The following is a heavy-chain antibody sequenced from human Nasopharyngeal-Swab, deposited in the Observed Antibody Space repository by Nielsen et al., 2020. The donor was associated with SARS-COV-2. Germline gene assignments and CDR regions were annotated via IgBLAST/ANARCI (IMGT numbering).Heavy chain of an antibody. J-gene: IGHJ6*03. Sequence: ASVKVSCKASGYTFTSHGISWVRQAPGQGLEWMGWMNPNSGNTGYAQKFQGRVTMTRNTSISTAYMELSSLRSEDTAVYYCARGFGSGSYYKSYYYYYYMDVWGKGTTVTVSS. CDR3: ARGFGSGSYYKSYYYYYYMDV. CDR2: MNPNSGNT. D-gene: IGHD3-10*01. CDR1: GYTFTSHG. V-gene: IGHV1-8*02.